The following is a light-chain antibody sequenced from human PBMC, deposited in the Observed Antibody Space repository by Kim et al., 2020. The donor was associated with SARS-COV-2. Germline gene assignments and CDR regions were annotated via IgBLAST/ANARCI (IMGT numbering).Light chain of an antibody. CDR1: QGIGTL. Sequence: AIQLTQSPSSLSASVGDRVIITCRASQGIGTLFAWYQQKPGRSPQLLIYDASSLESGVPPRFSGSGSGTEFTLSISSLQPEDFATYYCQQFYDYPLTFGGGTKLEI. CDR3: QQFYDYPLT. J-gene: IGKJ4*01. V-gene: IGKV1D-13*01. CDR2: DAS.